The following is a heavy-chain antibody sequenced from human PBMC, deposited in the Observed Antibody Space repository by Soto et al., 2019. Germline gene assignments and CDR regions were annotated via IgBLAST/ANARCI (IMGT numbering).Heavy chain of an antibody. D-gene: IGHD3-22*01. CDR1: GASISGSNW. CDR3: ARGTSGYYYLDS. J-gene: IGHJ4*02. Sequence: SETLSLTCDVSGASISGSNWWSWVRQSPGKGLQWIGEIYPSGSTNYSPSLETRLTMSVDKSKNQFSLRLGSVTAEDTAIYYCARGTSGYYYLDSWGPGTLVTVSS. V-gene: IGHV4-4*02. CDR2: IYPSGST.